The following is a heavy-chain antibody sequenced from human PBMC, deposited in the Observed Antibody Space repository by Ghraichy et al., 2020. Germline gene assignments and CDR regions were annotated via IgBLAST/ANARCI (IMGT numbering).Heavy chain of an antibody. V-gene: IGHV2-5*01. CDR2: IYWNDDK. Sequence: SGPTLVKPTQTLTLTCTFSGFSLSTSGVGVGWIRQPPGKALEWLALIYWNDDKRYSPSLKSRLTITKDTSKNQVVLTMTNMDPVDTATYYCAHRQRHNSPYYYYGMDVWGQGTTVTVSS. D-gene: IGHD1-20*01. J-gene: IGHJ6*02. CDR1: GFSLSTSGVG. CDR3: AHRQRHNSPYYYYGMDV.